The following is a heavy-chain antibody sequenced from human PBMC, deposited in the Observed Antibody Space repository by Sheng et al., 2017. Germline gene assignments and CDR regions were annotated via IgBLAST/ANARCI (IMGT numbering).Heavy chain of an antibody. CDR2: IYHSGST. CDR3: ARGSSGANDAFDI. V-gene: IGHV4-38-2*02. CDR1: GYSISSGYY. Sequence: QVQLQESGPGLVKPSETLSLTCTVSGYSISSGYYWGWIRQPPGKGLEWIGSIYHSGSTYYNPSLKSRVTISVDTSKNQFSLKLSSVTAADTAVYYCARGSSGANDAFDIWGQGTMVTSLQ. D-gene: IGHD6-19*01. J-gene: IGHJ3*02.